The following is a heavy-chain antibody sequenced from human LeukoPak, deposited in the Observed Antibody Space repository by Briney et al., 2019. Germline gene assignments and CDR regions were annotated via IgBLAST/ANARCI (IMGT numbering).Heavy chain of an antibody. J-gene: IGHJ4*02. Sequence: GASLKISCKASGYSFTSYWIGWVRQMPGKGLEWMGIIYPGDSDTRYSPSFQGQVTISADKSISTAYLQWSSLKASDTAMYYCARTYSNYDFDYWGQGTLVTVSS. CDR1: GYSFTSYW. CDR3: ARTYSNYDFDY. CDR2: IYPGDSDT. D-gene: IGHD4-11*01. V-gene: IGHV5-51*01.